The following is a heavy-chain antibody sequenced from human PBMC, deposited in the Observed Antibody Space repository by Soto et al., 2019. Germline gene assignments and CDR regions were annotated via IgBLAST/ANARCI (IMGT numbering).Heavy chain of an antibody. D-gene: IGHD6-13*01. CDR3: ARGIAAEGGNWFDP. CDR2: IYYSGST. V-gene: IGHV4-31*03. CDR1: GGSISSGGYY. J-gene: IGHJ5*02. Sequence: QVQLQESGPGLVKPSQTLSLTCTVSGGSISSGGYYWSWIRQHPGKGLEWIGYIYYSGSTYYNPSLKSRVTISVDTSKNQFPLKLSSVTAADTAVYYCARGIAAEGGNWFDPWGQGTLVTVSS.